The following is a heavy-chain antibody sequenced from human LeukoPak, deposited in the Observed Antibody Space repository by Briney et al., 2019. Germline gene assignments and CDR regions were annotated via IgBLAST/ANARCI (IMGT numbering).Heavy chain of an antibody. CDR1: GGSISSSSYY. J-gene: IGHJ4*02. V-gene: IGHV4-39*01. CDR3: AKTTVAAHEAFDY. D-gene: IGHD6-19*01. Sequence: SETLSLTCTVSGGSISSSSYYWGWIRPPPGKGLEWIGSIYYSRSTNYNPSINSRVTISVDTSKNQFSLKLSSVNAADTAVYYCAKTTVAAHEAFDYWGQGTLVSVSS. CDR2: IYYSRST.